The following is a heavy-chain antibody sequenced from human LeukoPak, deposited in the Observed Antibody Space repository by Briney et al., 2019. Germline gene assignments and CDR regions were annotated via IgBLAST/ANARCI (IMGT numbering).Heavy chain of an antibody. V-gene: IGHV3-30*18. Sequence: PGRSLRLSCAASGFTFSSYGMHWVRQAPGKGLEWVAVISYDGSNKYHADSVKGRFTISRDNSKNTLYLQMNSLRAEDTAVYYCAKEGCGGGSCSAFDYWGQGTLVTVSS. CDR1: GFTFSSYG. D-gene: IGHD2-15*01. CDR2: ISYDGSNK. J-gene: IGHJ4*02. CDR3: AKEGCGGGSCSAFDY.